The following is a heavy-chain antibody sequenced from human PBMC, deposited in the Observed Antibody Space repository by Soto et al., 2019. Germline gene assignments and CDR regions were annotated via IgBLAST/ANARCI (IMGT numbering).Heavy chain of an antibody. CDR2: TRNKLSIYTT. D-gene: IGHD4-17*01. CDR3: ARELTTVLTGDAFDI. V-gene: IGHV3-72*01. CDR1: GFTFSDHY. Sequence: PGGSLRLSCAASGFTFSDHYIDWVRQAPGKGLEWVGRTRNKLSIYTTEYAASVKGRFTFSRDDSKNSLYLQKNSLKTVDTAVYYCARELTTVLTGDAFDIWGQGTMVTVSS. J-gene: IGHJ3*02.